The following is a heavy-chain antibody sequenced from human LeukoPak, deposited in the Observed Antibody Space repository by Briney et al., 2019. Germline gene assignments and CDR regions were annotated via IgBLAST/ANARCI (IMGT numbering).Heavy chain of an antibody. V-gene: IGHV3-64*01. CDR3: ARSPGLRLPIWFDP. D-gene: IGHD3-16*01. J-gene: IGHJ5*02. CDR2: ISSNGGST. Sequence: GGSLRLSCAASGFTFSSYAMHWVRQAPGKGLEYVSAISSNGGSTYYANSVKGRFTISRDNSKNTLYLQMGSLRAEDMAVYYCARSPGLRLPIWFDPWGQGTLVTVSS. CDR1: GFTFSSYA.